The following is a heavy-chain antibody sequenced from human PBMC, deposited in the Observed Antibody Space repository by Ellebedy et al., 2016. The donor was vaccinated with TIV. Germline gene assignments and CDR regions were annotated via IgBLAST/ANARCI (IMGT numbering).Heavy chain of an antibody. Sequence: GESLKISCAASGCTFSSDSMNWVRQAPGKGLEWVSSISSSSSYIYYADSVKGRFTISRDNAKNSLYLQMNSLRAEDTAVYYCARVPHEDYDILAYYYYGMDVWGQGTTVTVSS. D-gene: IGHD3-9*01. CDR1: GCTFSSDS. CDR3: ARVPHEDYDILAYYYYGMDV. V-gene: IGHV3-21*01. CDR2: ISSSSSYI. J-gene: IGHJ6*02.